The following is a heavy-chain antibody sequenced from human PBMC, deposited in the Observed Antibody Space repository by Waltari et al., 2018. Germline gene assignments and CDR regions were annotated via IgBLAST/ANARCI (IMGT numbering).Heavy chain of an antibody. D-gene: IGHD2-2*01. CDR1: GYTFTNYA. Sequence: QVQLVQSGSELKKPGASVKVSCKASGYTFTNYAINWLRQAPGQRLELMGWINPNTGNPTYVQGFTVRFVFSLDTSVITAYLQINSLKADDTAVYYCAREVVPAATIVVNWFDPWGQGTLVTVSS. V-gene: IGHV7-4-1*02. J-gene: IGHJ5*02. CDR3: AREVVPAATIVVNWFDP. CDR2: INPNTGNP.